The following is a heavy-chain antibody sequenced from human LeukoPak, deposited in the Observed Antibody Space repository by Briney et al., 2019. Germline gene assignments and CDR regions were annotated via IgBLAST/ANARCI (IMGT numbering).Heavy chain of an antibody. CDR3: ARVNARFLEWLPKGIPNWFDP. D-gene: IGHD3-3*01. J-gene: IGHJ5*02. CDR1: GGSISSGDYY. Sequence: PSETLSPTCTVSGGSISSGDYYWSWICQPPGKGLEWIGYIYYSGSTYYNPSLKSRVTISVDTSKNQFSLKLSSVTAADTAVYYCARVNARFLEWLPKGIPNWFDPWGQGTLVTVSS. V-gene: IGHV4-30-4*08. CDR2: IYYSGST.